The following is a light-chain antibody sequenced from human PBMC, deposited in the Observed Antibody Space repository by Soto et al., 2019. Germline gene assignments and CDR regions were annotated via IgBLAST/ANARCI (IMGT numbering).Light chain of an antibody. CDR2: GAS. Sequence: DIVMAESPASLSLSIGDRVIITCRASQSISIDLNWYQQKPGKAPKLLIYGASTLQGGVPSRFSGSVSGTEFTLTISSLQPGDLATYYCQQTYSNPCTFGQGTKVDIK. CDR3: QQTYSNPCT. CDR1: QSISID. J-gene: IGKJ1*01. V-gene: IGKV1-39*01.